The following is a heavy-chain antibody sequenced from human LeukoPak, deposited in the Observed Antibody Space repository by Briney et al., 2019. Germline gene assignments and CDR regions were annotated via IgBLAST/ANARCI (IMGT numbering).Heavy chain of an antibody. D-gene: IGHD2-2*01. CDR2: IKQDGSEK. J-gene: IGHJ1*01. V-gene: IGHV3-7*01. CDR1: GFTFSSYW. Sequence: GGSLRLSGAASGFTFSSYWMSWVRQAPGKGLEGVANIKQDGSEKYYVDSVKGRFTISRDNAKNSLYLQMNSLRAEDTAVYYCARPPVRCSSTSCYLQHWGQGTLVTVSS. CDR3: ARPPVRCSSTSCYLQH.